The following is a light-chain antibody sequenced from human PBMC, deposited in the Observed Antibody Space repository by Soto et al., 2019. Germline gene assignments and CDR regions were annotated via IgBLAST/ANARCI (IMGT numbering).Light chain of an antibody. CDR1: SGHSSYA. CDR2: LNSDGSH. Sequence: QSVLTQSPSASASLGASVKLTCTLSSGHSSYAIAWHQQQPEKGPRYLMKLNSDGSHSKGDGIPDRFSGSSSGAERYLTIDSLQSEDEADYYCQTWGTGIWVFGGGTTVTVL. CDR3: QTWGTGIWV. J-gene: IGLJ3*02. V-gene: IGLV4-69*01.